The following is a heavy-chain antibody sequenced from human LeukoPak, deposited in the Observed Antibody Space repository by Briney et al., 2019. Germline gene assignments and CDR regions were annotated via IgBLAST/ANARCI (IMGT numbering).Heavy chain of an antibody. CDR1: GFTFSSYS. CDR3: ARAPWELLLGFRWFDP. D-gene: IGHD2-15*01. Sequence: PGGSLRLSCAASGFTFSSYSMNWVRQAPGKGLEWVSSISSSSSYIYYADSVKGRFTISRDNAKNSLYLQMNSLRAEDTAVYYCARAPWELLLGFRWFDPWGQGTLVTVSS. V-gene: IGHV3-21*04. CDR2: ISSSSSYI. J-gene: IGHJ5*02.